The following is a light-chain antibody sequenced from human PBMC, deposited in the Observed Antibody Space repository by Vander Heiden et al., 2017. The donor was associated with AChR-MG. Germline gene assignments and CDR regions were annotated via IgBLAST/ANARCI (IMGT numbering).Light chain of an antibody. CDR1: ALPKKY. CDR2: KDS. Sequence: SYELTQPPSVSVSLGQMARTTCSGEALPKKYAYWYQQKPGQFPVLVIYKDSERPSGIPERFSGSSSGTIVTLTISGVQAEDEADYYCLSADSSGPWVFGGGTKLTVL. J-gene: IGLJ3*02. CDR3: LSADSSGPWV. V-gene: IGLV3-16*01.